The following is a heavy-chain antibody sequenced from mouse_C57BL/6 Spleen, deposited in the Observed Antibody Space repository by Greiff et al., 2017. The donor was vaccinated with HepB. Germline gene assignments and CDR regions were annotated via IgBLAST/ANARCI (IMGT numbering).Heavy chain of an antibody. CDR3: ASVDGYYRAFAY. CDR1: GYTFTDYY. V-gene: IGHV1-26*01. D-gene: IGHD2-3*01. J-gene: IGHJ3*01. CDR2: INPNNGGT. Sequence: VQLQQSGPELVKPGASVKISCKASGYTFTDYYMNWVKQSHGKSLEWIGDINPNNGGTSYNQKFKGKATLTVDKSSSTADQELRSRTSEDAAVYYGASVDGYYRAFAYWGQGTLVTVSA.